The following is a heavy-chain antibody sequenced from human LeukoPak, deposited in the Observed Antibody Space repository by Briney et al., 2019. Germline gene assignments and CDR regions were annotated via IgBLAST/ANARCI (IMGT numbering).Heavy chain of an antibody. J-gene: IGHJ4*02. CDR1: GYTFTAYY. CDR2: INPNSGGT. V-gene: IGHV1-2*02. Sequence: ASVKVSCKASGYTFTAYYMHWMRQAPGQGLEWMGWINPNSGGTNYAQKFQGRVTMTRDTSISTAYMELSRLTSDDTAVYYCARDLSLATLGLPDYWGQGTLVTVSS. D-gene: IGHD3-16*01. CDR3: ARDLSLATLGLPDY.